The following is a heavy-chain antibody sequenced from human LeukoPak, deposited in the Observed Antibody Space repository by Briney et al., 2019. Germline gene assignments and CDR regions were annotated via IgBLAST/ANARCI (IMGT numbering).Heavy chain of an antibody. V-gene: IGHV4-34*01. Sequence: PSETLSLTCAVYGGSFSGYYWSWIRQPPGKGLEWIGEINHSGSTNYNPSLKSRVTISVDTSKNQFSLKLSSVTAADTSVYYCARVGYSSSWYDNYYYYMDVWGKGTTVTVSS. CDR3: ARVGYSSSWYDNYYYYMDV. CDR2: INHSGST. CDR1: GGSFSGYY. D-gene: IGHD6-13*01. J-gene: IGHJ6*03.